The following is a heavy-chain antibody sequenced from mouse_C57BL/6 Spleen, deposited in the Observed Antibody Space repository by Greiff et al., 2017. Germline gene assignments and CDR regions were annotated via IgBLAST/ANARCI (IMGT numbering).Heavy chain of an antibody. J-gene: IGHJ3*01. D-gene: IGHD3-2*02. V-gene: IGHV5-17*01. CDR2: ISSGSSTI. CDR3: ASRASSGPFAY. Sequence: EVKLMESGGGLVKPGGSLKLSCAASGFTFSDYGMHWVRQAPEKGLEWVAYISSGSSTIYYADTVKGRFTISRDNAKNTLFLQMTSLRSEDTAMYYYASRASSGPFAYWGQGTLVTVSA. CDR1: GFTFSDYG.